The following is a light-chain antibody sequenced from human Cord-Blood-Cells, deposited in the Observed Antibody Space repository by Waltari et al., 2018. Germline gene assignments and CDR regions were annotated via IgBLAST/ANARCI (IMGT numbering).Light chain of an antibody. CDR2: AAS. Sequence: AIRITQSPSSLSASTGDRVTINCRASQGISSYLAWYQQKPGKAPKLLIYAASTLQSGVPSRFSGSGSGTDFTLTISCLQSEDFATYYCQQYYSYPFTFGPGTKVDIK. CDR3: QQYYSYPFT. V-gene: IGKV1-8*01. CDR1: QGISSY. J-gene: IGKJ3*01.